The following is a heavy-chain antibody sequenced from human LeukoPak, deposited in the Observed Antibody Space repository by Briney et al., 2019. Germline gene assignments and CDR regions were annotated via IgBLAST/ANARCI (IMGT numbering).Heavy chain of an antibody. J-gene: IGHJ4*02. V-gene: IGHV1-69*06. CDR1: GGTFNNYA. D-gene: IGHD4-17*01. CDR2: IIPIFTTA. CDR3: ARAVQETTGGLFDY. Sequence: GASVKVSCKASGGTFNNYAITWVRQAPGQGFEWMGGIIPIFTTANYAQKFQGSVTITADKSTSTAYMELSSLRSEDTAMYYCARAVQETTGGLFDYWGQGTLVTVSS.